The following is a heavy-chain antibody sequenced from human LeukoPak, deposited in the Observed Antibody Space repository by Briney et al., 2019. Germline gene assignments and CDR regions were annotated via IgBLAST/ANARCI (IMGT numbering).Heavy chain of an antibody. Sequence: ASVKVSCKASGYTFTSYWMHWVRQAPGQGLEWLGVINPNGGRTTYTQNFQGRVTMTRDTSTTTVYMELSRLRSEDTAVYYCARDFGINYGDYYYSYMDVWGKSPTVTVSS. J-gene: IGHJ6*03. CDR2: INPNGGRT. D-gene: IGHD4-17*01. CDR3: ARDFGINYGDYYYSYMDV. CDR1: GYTFTSYW. V-gene: IGHV1-46*01.